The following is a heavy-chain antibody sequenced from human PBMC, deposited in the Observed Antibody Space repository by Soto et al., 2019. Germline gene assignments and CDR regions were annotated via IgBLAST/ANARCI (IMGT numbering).Heavy chain of an antibody. CDR3: ARVPAAAPYYYGMDV. J-gene: IGHJ6*02. CDR2: IYHSGST. CDR1: GGSISSGGYS. D-gene: IGHD6-13*01. Sequence: SETLSLTCAVSGGSISSGGYSWSWIRQPPGKGLEWIGYIYHSGSTNYNPSLKSRVTISVDTSKNQFSLKLSSVTAADTAVYYCARVPAAAPYYYGMDVWGQGTTVTVSS. V-gene: IGHV4-30-2*01.